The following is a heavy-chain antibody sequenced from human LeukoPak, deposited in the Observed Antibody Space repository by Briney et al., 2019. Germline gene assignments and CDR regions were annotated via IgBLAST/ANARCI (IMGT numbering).Heavy chain of an antibody. CDR1: GYTFTSYD. D-gene: IGHD4-17*01. CDR3: AREHPSGLRLNWFDP. CDR2: MNPNSGNT. J-gene: IGHJ5*02. Sequence: ASVKVSCKASGYTFTSYDINWVRQATGQGLEWMGWMNPNSGNTGYVQKFQGRVTMTRNTSISTAYMELSGLRSEDTAVYYCAREHPSGLRLNWFDPWGQGTLVTVSS. V-gene: IGHV1-8*01.